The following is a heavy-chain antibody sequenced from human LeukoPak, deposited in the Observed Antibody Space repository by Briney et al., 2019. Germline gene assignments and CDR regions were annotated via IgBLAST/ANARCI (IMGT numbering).Heavy chain of an antibody. CDR3: GRALYIQVGGWYFDY. Sequence: PGGSLRLSCTGSGFAFEDFAVNWIRHVPGKGLEWVAFITSNKGYGGTQHYAASVNGRFTVSRDDSKSVVHLQMDSLKAEDTGVYYCGRALYIQVGGWYFDYWGQGALVTVSS. V-gene: IGHV3-49*03. CDR1: GFAFEDFA. J-gene: IGHJ4*02. CDR2: ITSNKGYGGTQ. D-gene: IGHD2-8*02.